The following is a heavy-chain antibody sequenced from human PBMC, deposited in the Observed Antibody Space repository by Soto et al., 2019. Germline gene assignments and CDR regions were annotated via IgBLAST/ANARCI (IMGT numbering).Heavy chain of an antibody. D-gene: IGHD2-15*01. CDR2: IYHTGST. V-gene: IGHV4-4*02. CDR3: APLPPRIVVVVLPIPS. Sequence: SETLSLTCVVSGGSISSTNWWTWVRQTPGKGLEWIGEIYHTGSTKYNPSLKNRVTILLDKSNNQFSLNLKSVTAADTAVYYCAPLPPRIVVVVLPIPSWGQGTLVTVSS. J-gene: IGHJ4*02. CDR1: GGSISSTNW.